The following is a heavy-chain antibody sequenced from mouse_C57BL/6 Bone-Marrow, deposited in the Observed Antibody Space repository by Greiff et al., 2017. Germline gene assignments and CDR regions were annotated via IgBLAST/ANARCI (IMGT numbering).Heavy chain of an antibody. CDR1: GYTSTNYW. J-gene: IGHJ2*01. Sequence: QVQLKESGAELVRPGTSVKMSCKASGYTSTNYWIGWAKQRPGHGLEWIGDIYPGGGYTNYNEKFKGKATLTADKSSSTAYMQFSSLTSEDSAIYYCARNRDDYRGQGTTLTVSS. V-gene: IGHV1-63*01. CDR3: ARNRDDY. CDR2: IYPGGGYT.